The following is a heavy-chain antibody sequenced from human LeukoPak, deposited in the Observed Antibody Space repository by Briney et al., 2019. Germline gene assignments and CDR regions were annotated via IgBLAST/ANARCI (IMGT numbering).Heavy chain of an antibody. J-gene: IGHJ6*03. V-gene: IGHV4-34*01. Sequence: SETLSLTCAVYGGSFSGYYWSWIRQPPGKGLEWIGEINHSGSTNYNPSLKSRVTISVDTSKNQFSLKLTSVTAADTAVYYCARADWLGSYHYMDVWGKGTTVTVSS. CDR2: INHSGST. CDR1: GGSFSGYY. D-gene: IGHD3-9*01. CDR3: ARADWLGSYHYMDV.